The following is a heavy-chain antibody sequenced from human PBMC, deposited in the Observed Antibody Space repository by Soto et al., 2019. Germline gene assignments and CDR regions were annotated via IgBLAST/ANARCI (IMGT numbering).Heavy chain of an antibody. V-gene: IGHV3-33*01. CDR1: GFTFSSYG. CDR3: ARDPYSSSQGVWFDP. D-gene: IGHD6-13*01. Sequence: QVQLVESGGGVVQPGRSLRLSCAASGFTFSSYGMHWVRQAPGKGLEWVAVIWYDGSNKYYADSVKGRFTISRDNSKNTLYLQMNSLRAEDTAVYYCARDPYSSSQGVWFDPWGQGTLVTVSS. CDR2: IWYDGSNK. J-gene: IGHJ5*02.